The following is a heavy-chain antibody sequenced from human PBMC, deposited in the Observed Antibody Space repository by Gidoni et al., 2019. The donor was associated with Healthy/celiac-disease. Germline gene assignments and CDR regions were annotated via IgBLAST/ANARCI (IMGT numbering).Heavy chain of an antibody. CDR2: ISWNSGSI. Sequence: EVQLVESGGGLVQPGRSLRLSFAASGFTFDDYAMHWVRQAPGKGLEWVSGISWNSGSIGYADSVKGRFTISRDNAKNSLYLQMNSLRAEDTALYYCAKDMSGGKWGQGTLVTVSS. J-gene: IGHJ4*02. CDR3: AKDMSGGK. D-gene: IGHD3-10*02. CDR1: GFTFDDYA. V-gene: IGHV3-9*01.